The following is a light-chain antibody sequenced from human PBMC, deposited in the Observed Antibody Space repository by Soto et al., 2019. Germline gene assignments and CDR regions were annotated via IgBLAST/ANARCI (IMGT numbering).Light chain of an antibody. Sequence: EIVLTQSPATLSLSPGEIATLSCRASQSVSSFLAWYQQKPGQAHRRLIYDASNRATGIPARFSGCGSGTDFTLNISSLEHEDFEVYYCQQRNNWPVFTFDEGTRLEI. CDR3: QQRNNWPVFT. V-gene: IGKV3-11*01. J-gene: IGKJ2*01. CDR2: DAS. CDR1: QSVSSF.